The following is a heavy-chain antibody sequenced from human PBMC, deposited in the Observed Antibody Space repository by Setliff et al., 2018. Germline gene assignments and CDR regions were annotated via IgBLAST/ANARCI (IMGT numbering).Heavy chain of an antibody. CDR1: GGSISSYC. J-gene: IGHJ3*02. CDR3: ARDASASDGRNAFDI. CDR2: FYYSGST. V-gene: IGHV4-59*12. Sequence: PSETLSLTCTVSGGSISSYCWSWVRQPPGKGLEWIGYFYYSGSTNYNPSLKSRVSISVDTSNSQFSLKLSSVTAADTAIYYCARDASASDGRNAFDIWGQGTMVTVSS. D-gene: IGHD1-26*01.